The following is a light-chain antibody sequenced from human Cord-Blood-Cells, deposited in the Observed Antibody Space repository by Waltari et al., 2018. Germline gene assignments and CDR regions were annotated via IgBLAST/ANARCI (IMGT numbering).Light chain of an antibody. Sequence: DFVMPQSPLSLPVTPGEPASISCRSSQSLLHSNGYNYLDWYLQKPGQSPQLLIYLGSNRASGVPDRFSRSGSGTDFTLKISRVEAEDVGVYYCMQALQTPLTFGGGTKVEIK. V-gene: IGKV2-28*01. CDR2: LGS. CDR1: QSLLHSNGYNY. CDR3: MQALQTPLT. J-gene: IGKJ4*01.